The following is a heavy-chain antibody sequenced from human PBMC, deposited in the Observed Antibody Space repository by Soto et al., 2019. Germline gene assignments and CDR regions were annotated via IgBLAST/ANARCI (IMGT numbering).Heavy chain of an antibody. D-gene: IGHD3-10*01. J-gene: IGHJ6*03. CDR3: AHIPGSGQLLYSYYYYMEV. CDR1: GGSISSSYWG. V-gene: IGHV2-5*02. Sequence: TLSLTCNASGGSISSSYWGWIRQPPGKGLEWLALIYWDDDKRSSPSLKSRLTITKDTSKNHVVLTMTNMDPVDTATYYCAHIPGSGQLLYSYYYYMEVWGKGTTVTVSS. CDR2: IYWDDDK.